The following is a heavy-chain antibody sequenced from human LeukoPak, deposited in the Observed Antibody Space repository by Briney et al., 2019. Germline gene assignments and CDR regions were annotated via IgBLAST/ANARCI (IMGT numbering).Heavy chain of an antibody. CDR3: TRDYGARDD. J-gene: IGHJ4*02. Sequence: GGSLRLSCAVSGFTFISTFMNWVRQAPGKGLEWVSSISSSGSYIHYADSEKGRFTVSRDNDNDTLYLHMTGLSAEDSATYYCTRDYGARDDWGQGTLVTVSS. V-gene: IGHV3-21*01. D-gene: IGHD4-17*01. CDR1: GFTFISTF. CDR2: ISSSGSYI.